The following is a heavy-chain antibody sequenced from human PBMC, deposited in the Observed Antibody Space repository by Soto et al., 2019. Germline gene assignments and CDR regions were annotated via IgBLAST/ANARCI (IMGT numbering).Heavy chain of an antibody. CDR3: VRDEQLGYYYYCMDV. Sequence: ASVKVSCKASGYTFTSYGISWVRQAPGQGLEWMGWISAYNGNTNYAQKLQGRVTMTTDTSTSTAYMELRSLRSDDTAVYYCVRDEQLGYYYYCMDVWGQGTTVTVSS. V-gene: IGHV1-18*01. CDR2: ISAYNGNT. CDR1: GYTFTSYG. D-gene: IGHD6-13*01. J-gene: IGHJ6*02.